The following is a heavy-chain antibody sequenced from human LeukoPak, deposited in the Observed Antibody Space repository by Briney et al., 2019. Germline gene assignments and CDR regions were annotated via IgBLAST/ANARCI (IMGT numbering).Heavy chain of an antibody. D-gene: IGHD4/OR15-4a*01. CDR3: ARDAGATAY. Sequence: SETLSLTCTVSDVSISTDYWTWVRQPPGKRLEWIGYIHYSGSTTYNPSLQSRVTISIDTSKNQFSLRLTSVTSADTAVYYCARDAGATAYWGQGALVTVSS. V-gene: IGHV4-59*01. CDR1: DVSISTDY. CDR2: IHYSGST. J-gene: IGHJ4*02.